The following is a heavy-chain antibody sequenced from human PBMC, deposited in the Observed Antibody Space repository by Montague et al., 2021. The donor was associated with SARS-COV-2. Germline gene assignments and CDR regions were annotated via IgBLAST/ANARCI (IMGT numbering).Heavy chain of an antibody. D-gene: IGHD3-22*01. CDR2: ITHGGNT. Sequence: SETLSLTCAVYGGSFNDYSWSWIRQPPGKGLEWIGEITHGGNTNYSPSLKSRVTISADTSKNQFSLKLKSVTAADTANYYCARGHQGVAMIVVVMIGAEYYFDYWGQGGLVTVSS. CDR3: ARGHQGVAMIVVVMIGAEYYFDY. V-gene: IGHV4-34*01. J-gene: IGHJ4*02. CDR1: GGSFNDYS.